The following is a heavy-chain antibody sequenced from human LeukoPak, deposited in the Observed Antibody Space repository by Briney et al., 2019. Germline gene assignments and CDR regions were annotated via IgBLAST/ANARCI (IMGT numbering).Heavy chain of an antibody. V-gene: IGHV3-30*02. D-gene: IGHD2-2*03. Sequence: GGSLRLSCAASGFTLNTYGMHWVRQAPGKGLEWVAFIRFDGSNKYYADSVKGRFTISRDNSKNTLYLQMKSLRPADTAVYYCARGDGYCSSASCSGNWGQGTLVTVSS. CDR3: ARGDGYCSSASCSGN. J-gene: IGHJ4*02. CDR1: GFTLNTYG. CDR2: IRFDGSNK.